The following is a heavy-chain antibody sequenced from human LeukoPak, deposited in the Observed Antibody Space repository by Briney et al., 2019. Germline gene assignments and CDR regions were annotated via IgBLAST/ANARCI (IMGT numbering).Heavy chain of an antibody. V-gene: IGHV4-39*07. CDR2: IYYSGST. CDR3: ARDVGGYRYGYRPTELYWYFDL. D-gene: IGHD5-18*01. Sequence: SETLSLTCTVSGGSISSSSYYWGWIRQPPGKGLEWIGSIYYSGSTYYNPSRKSRVTISIDTSKNQFSLKLSSVTAADTAVYYCARDVGGYRYGYRPTELYWYFDLWGRGTLVTVSS. CDR1: GGSISSSSYY. J-gene: IGHJ2*01.